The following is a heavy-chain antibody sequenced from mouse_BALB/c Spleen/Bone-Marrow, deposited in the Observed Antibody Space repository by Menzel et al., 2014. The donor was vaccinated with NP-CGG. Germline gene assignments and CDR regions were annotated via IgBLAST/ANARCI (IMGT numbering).Heavy chain of an antibody. D-gene: IGHD2-2*01. Sequence: VQRVESGPGLVAPSQSLSITCTVSEFSLTSYGIHWVRQPPGTGLEWLGVIWAGGSTNFNSALMSRLSISKDNSKSQVFLKMNSLQTDDTAIYYCARGYYGYAWFAYWGQGTLVTVSA. V-gene: IGHV2-9*02. CDR1: EFSLTSYG. J-gene: IGHJ3*01. CDR2: IWAGGST. CDR3: ARGYYGYAWFAY.